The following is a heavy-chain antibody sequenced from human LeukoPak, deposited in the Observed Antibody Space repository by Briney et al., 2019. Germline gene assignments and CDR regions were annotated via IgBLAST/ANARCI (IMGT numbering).Heavy chain of an antibody. CDR1: GYTFTGYY. D-gene: IGHD3-22*01. J-gene: IGHJ5*02. Sequence: ASVKVSCKASGYTFTGYYMHWVLQAPGQGLEWMGRINPNSGGTNYAQKFQGRVTMTRDTSISTAYMELSRLRSDDTAVYYCARDGSRYYDSSGSFDPWGQGTLVTVSS. V-gene: IGHV1-2*06. CDR3: ARDGSRYYDSSGSFDP. CDR2: INPNSGGT.